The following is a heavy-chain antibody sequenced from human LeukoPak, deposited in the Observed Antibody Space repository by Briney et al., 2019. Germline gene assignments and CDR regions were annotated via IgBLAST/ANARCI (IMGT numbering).Heavy chain of an antibody. CDR3: ARDIPLAGEEEGPNWFDP. V-gene: IGHV3-7*03. D-gene: IGHD6-19*01. CDR1: GFTFSSYW. J-gene: IGHJ5*02. CDR2: IKQDGSEK. Sequence: GRSLRLSCAASGFTFSSYWMSWVRQAPGKGLEGVANIKQDGSEKYYVDSVKGRFTISRDNAKNSLYLQMNSLRAEDTAVYYCARDIPLAGEEEGPNWFDPWGQGTLVTVSS.